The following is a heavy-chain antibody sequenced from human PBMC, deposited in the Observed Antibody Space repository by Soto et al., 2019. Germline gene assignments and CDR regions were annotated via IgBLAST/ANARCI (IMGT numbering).Heavy chain of an antibody. Sequence: QVQLQESGPGLVKPSQTLSLTCTVSGGSVSSGSFYWGWIRQHPGKGLEWIGYIYDSGSTYYNPSLKSRVTISIDTAKNQCSLKLTSVTAADTAVYYCARELDSSGYYGFDVWGQGTTVTVSS. CDR3: ARELDSSGYYGFDV. CDR2: IYDSGST. V-gene: IGHV4-31*03. D-gene: IGHD3-22*01. CDR1: GGSVSSGSFY. J-gene: IGHJ6*02.